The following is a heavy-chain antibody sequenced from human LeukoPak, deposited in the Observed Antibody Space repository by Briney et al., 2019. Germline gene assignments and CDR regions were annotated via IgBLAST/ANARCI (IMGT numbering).Heavy chain of an antibody. CDR3: AREVDAAAAYNWFDP. CDR1: GGSTTNFY. V-gene: IGHV4-4*07. CDR2: IYASGAT. Sequence: KPSETLSLTCTVSGGSTTNFYWGWIRQPAGKGPEWLGRIYASGATNYNPSLKSRVTMSIDTSKNQFSLKLSSVTAADTAVYYCAREVDAAAAYNWFDPWGQGTLVTVSS. D-gene: IGHD2-2*01. J-gene: IGHJ5*02.